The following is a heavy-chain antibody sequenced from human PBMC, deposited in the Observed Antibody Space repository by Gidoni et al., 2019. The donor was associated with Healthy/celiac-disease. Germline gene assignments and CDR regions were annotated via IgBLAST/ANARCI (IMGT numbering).Heavy chain of an antibody. CDR1: GFTFFSYA. CDR3: AKNAKVISVSYYYCYMDV. J-gene: IGHJ6*03. Sequence: EVQLSESGGGLVQPGGSLSLSCAASGFTFFSYAMSWVRQAPGKGLEGVSAISGSGGSTYYADSVKGRFTISRDNSKNTLYLQMNSLRAEDTAVYYCAKNAKVISVSYYYCYMDVWGKGTTVTVSS. D-gene: IGHD2-21*01. V-gene: IGHV3-23*01. CDR2: ISGSGGST.